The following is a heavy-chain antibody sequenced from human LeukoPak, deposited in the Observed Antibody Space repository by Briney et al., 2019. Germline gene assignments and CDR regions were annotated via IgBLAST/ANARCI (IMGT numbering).Heavy chain of an antibody. J-gene: IGHJ3*02. V-gene: IGHV4-39*07. CDR1: GGSISSSSYY. CDR2: IYYSGST. CDR3: ARDRYSGSLDAFDI. D-gene: IGHD5-12*01. Sequence: PSETLSLTCTVSGGSISSSSYYWGWIRQPPGKGLEWIGSIYYSGSTYYNPSLKSRVTISVDTSKNQFSLKLSSVTAADTAVYYCARDRYSGSLDAFDIWGQGTMVTVSS.